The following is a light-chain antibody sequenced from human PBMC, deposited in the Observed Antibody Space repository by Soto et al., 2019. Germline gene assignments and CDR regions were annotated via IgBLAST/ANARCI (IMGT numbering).Light chain of an antibody. J-gene: IGKJ5*01. CDR3: QQYGSSGT. CDR1: QTVTAN. V-gene: IGKV3-20*01. Sequence: EIVMTHSPATLSVSPRERATLSCLASQTVTANLAWYQQKPGQAPRLLIYGASNRATGIPDRFSGSGSGTDFTLTISRLEPDDFAVYYCQQYGSSGTFCQGTRLEIK. CDR2: GAS.